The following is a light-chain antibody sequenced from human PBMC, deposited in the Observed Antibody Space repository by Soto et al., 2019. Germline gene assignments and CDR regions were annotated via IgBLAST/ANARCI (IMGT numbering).Light chain of an antibody. CDR2: DAS. V-gene: IGKV3-11*01. CDR1: RIVGTY. Sequence: ENVLAQPRWTLALSTREIATVSCRASRIVGTYLAWYQQRPGQASRLLMIDASKRAIGIPARLSGSGSGTDFTLNISSLETEDLAVYYCQHGSNWPSWTFGAGTKVDIK. CDR3: QHGSNWPSWT. J-gene: IGKJ1*01.